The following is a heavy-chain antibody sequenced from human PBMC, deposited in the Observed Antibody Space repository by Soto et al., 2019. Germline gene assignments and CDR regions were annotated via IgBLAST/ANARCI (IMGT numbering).Heavy chain of an antibody. D-gene: IGHD1-1*01. Sequence: QVQLVQSGAEVKEPGASVKVSCKASGYTFSTNGISWVRQAPGQGLEWMGWISVYNGNTNYAQKLQGRVTVTTDTSTSTAYMELRSLRSDDTAVYYCARVPAAMTGNYYGLDVWGQGTTVTVSS. V-gene: IGHV1-18*01. J-gene: IGHJ6*02. CDR2: ISVYNGNT. CDR1: GYTFSTNG. CDR3: ARVPAAMTGNYYGLDV.